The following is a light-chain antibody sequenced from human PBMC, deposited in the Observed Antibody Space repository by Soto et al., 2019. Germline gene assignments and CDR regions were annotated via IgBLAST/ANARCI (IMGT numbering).Light chain of an antibody. Sequence: EIVLTQFPATLSLSPGERATLSCRASQSVSTYLAWYQQKPGQAPRLLIYGASNRATGIPARFSGSGSGTDFTLTIGSLEPEYSAVYYCHQRGTWPETFGQGTKVEIK. CDR1: QSVSTY. CDR3: HQRGTWPET. CDR2: GAS. J-gene: IGKJ1*01. V-gene: IGKV3-11*01.